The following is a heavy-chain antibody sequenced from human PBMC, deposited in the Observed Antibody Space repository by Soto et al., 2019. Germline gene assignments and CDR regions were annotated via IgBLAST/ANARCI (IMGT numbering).Heavy chain of an antibody. CDR1: GDSISSGGYY. J-gene: IGHJ4*02. CDR2: IYYSGST. V-gene: IGHV4-31*03. D-gene: IGHD2-15*01. CDR3: ARGSTVAAILFDY. Sequence: QVQLQESGPGLVKPSQTLSLTCTVSGDSISSGGYYWSWIRQHPGKGLEWIVYIYYSGSTYYNPSLKSRVIISVDTSKNQFSLKLSSVTAADTAVYYCARGSTVAAILFDYWGQGTLGTVSS.